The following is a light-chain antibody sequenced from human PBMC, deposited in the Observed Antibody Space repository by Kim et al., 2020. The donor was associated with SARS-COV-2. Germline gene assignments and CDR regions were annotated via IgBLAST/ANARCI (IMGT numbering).Light chain of an antibody. Sequence: SYELTQPPSVSVSPGQTASITCSGDKLGDKYTCWYQQKPGQSPVLVMYQDRKRPSGIPERFSGSNSGNTATLTISGTQAMDEADYYCQAWDSSNWVFGGGTQLTVL. J-gene: IGLJ3*02. CDR1: KLGDKY. CDR2: QDR. V-gene: IGLV3-1*01. CDR3: QAWDSSNWV.